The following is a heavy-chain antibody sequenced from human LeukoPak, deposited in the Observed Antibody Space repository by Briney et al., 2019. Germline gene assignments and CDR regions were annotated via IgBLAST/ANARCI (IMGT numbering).Heavy chain of an antibody. V-gene: IGHV1-8*01. J-gene: IGHJ6*02. CDR2: MNPNSGNT. CDR3: AREVSSGYYYYYGMDV. CDR1: GYTFTSYD. Sequence: ASVKVSCKASGYTFTSYDINWVRQATGQGLEWMGWMNPNSGNTGYAQKFQGRVTMTRNTSVSTAYMELSSLRSEDTAVYYCAREVSSGYYYYYGMDVWGQGTTVTVSS. D-gene: IGHD3-22*01.